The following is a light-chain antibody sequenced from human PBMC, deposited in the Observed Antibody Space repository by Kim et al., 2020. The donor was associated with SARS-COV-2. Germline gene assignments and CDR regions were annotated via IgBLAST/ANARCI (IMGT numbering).Light chain of an antibody. Sequence: ADVGDIVTITCRASQGITNYLAWYQQKPGKVPKLLIYAASTLQSGVPSRCSGSGSGTDFTLTISSLQPEDVATYYCQKYNSGPPTFGQGTKVDIK. CDR2: AAS. V-gene: IGKV1-27*01. CDR3: QKYNSGPPT. CDR1: QGITNY. J-gene: IGKJ1*01.